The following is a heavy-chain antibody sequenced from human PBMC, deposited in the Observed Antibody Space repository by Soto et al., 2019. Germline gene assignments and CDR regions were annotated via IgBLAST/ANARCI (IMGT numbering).Heavy chain of an antibody. CDR2: IIPIFGTA. J-gene: IGHJ4*02. CDR1: GGTFSSYA. CDR3: ARESRYCSCASSSVLPGMDY. D-gene: IGHD2-15*01. Sequence: QVQLVQSGAEVKKPGSSVKVSCKASGGTFSSYAISWVRQAPGQGLDWLGGIIPIFGTANYAQKFQGRVTSTTDETTSTAYMELSSLRSEDTAVSYCARESRYCSCASSSVLPGMDYWGQGTLVTVSS. V-gene: IGHV1-69*05.